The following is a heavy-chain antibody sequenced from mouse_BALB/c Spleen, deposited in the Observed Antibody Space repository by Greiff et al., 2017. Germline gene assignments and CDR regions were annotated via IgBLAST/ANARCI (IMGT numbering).Heavy chain of an antibody. CDR2: ISSGGGST. V-gene: IGHV5-12-1*01. CDR1: GFAFSSYD. J-gene: IGHJ4*01. CDR3: ARDWDYYAMDY. Sequence: DVKLVESGGGLVKPGGSLKLSCAASGFAFSSYDMSWVRQTPEKRLEWVAYISSGGGSTYYPDTVKGRFTISRDNAKNTLYLQMSSLKSEDTAMYYCARDWDYYAMDYWGQGTSVTVSS.